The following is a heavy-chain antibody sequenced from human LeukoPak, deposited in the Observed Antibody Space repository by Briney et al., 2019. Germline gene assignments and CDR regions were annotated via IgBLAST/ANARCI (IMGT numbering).Heavy chain of an antibody. CDR1: GFTFSSYE. CDR2: ISSSGSTI. CDR3: ARGGRIAAAGYYFDY. D-gene: IGHD6-13*01. J-gene: IGHJ4*02. Sequence: PGGSLRLSCAASGFTFSSYEVNWVRQAPGKGLEWVSYISSSGSTIYYADSVKGRFTISRDNAKNSLYLQMNSLRAEDTAVYYCARGGRIAAAGYYFDYWGQGTLVTVSS. V-gene: IGHV3-48*03.